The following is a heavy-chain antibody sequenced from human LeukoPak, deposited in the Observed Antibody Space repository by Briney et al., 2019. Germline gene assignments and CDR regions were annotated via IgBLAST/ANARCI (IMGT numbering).Heavy chain of an antibody. CDR2: IYPGDSDT. D-gene: IGHD3-22*01. J-gene: IGHJ6*02. Sequence: WVRQVPGXXXXXXGIIYPGDSDTRYSPSFQGQVTISADKSISTAYLQWSSLKASDTAMYYCARLGLLAENGMDVWGQGTTVTVSS. CDR3: ARLGLLAENGMDV. V-gene: IGHV5-51*01.